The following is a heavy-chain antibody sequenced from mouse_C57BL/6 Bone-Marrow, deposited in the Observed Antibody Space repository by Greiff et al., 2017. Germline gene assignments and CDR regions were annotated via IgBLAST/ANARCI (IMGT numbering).Heavy chain of an antibody. J-gene: IGHJ4*01. D-gene: IGHD1-1*01. CDR1: GYTFTSYW. CDR3: TPYYGSHYAMDY. CDR2: IHPNSGST. V-gene: IGHV1-64*01. Sequence: QVQLQQPGAELVKPGASVKLSCKASGYTFTSYWMHWVKQRPGQGLEWIGMIHPNSGSTNYTEKFKSKATLTVDKSTSTAYMQISSLTSEDSAVYYYTPYYGSHYAMDYWGQGTSVTVSS.